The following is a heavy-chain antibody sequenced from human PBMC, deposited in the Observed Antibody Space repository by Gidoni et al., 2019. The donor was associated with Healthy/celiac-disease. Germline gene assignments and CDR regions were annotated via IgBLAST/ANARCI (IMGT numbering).Heavy chain of an antibody. CDR2: ISYDGRNK. D-gene: IGHD3-10*01. V-gene: IGHV3-30*18. J-gene: IGHJ4*02. Sequence: QVQLVESGGGVVQPGRSLRLSCAAYGFTFRSYGMHWVRQAPGKGLEWVAVISYDGRNKYYADSVKGRFTISRDNSKNTLYLQMNSLRAEDTAVYYCAKDLWFGELFDYWGQGTLVTVSS. CDR1: GFTFRSYG. CDR3: AKDLWFGELFDY.